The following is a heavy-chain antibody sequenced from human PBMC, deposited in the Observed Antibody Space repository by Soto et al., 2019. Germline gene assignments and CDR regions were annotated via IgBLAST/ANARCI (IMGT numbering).Heavy chain of an antibody. Sequence: QVQLVQSGAEVQKPGSSVNVSCKASGDTPSTYAISWMRQAPGQGLEWMGGIIPILGTPNYAQRLQGRITISADTSTTMTSMELNSVTSDDTAVFHCAILGLDADPWRQAPLVIVSS. CDR2: IIPILGTP. J-gene: IGHJ5*02. V-gene: IGHV1-69*14. CDR3: AILGLDADP. D-gene: IGHD3-16*01. CDR1: GDTPSTYA.